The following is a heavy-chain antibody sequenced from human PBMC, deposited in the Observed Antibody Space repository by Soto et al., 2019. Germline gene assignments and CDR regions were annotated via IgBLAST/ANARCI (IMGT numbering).Heavy chain of an antibody. CDR1: GFTFDDYA. CDR2: ISWNSGSI. V-gene: IGHV3-9*01. D-gene: IGHD5-18*01. CDR3: AKGGRYSYDWFDP. Sequence: EVQLVGSGGGLVQPGRSLRLSCAASGFTFDDYAMHWVRQAPGKGLEWVSGISWNSGSIGYADSVKGRFTISRDNAKNSLYLQMNSLRAEDTALYYCAKGGRYSYDWFDPWGQGTLVTVSS. J-gene: IGHJ5*02.